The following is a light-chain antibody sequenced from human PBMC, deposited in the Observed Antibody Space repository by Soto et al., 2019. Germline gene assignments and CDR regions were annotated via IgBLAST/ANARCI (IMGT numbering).Light chain of an antibody. CDR3: QQRNVWPPIT. V-gene: IGKV3-11*01. Sequence: EILLTQSPGALAVSPGEVATLSCRASQSVRDNLAWYQQKPGQAPRLRIFRASIRASGVPARFSGSGSGTEFTLTIISREPEDFAVYYCQQRNVWPPITFGQGTRLEIK. CDR2: RAS. J-gene: IGKJ5*01. CDR1: QSVRDN.